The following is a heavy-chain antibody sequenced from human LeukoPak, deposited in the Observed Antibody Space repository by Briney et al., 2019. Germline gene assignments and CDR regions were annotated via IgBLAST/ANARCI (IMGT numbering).Heavy chain of an antibody. Sequence: ASVKVSCKASGYTFTSYAMHWVRQTPGQRVEWMGWINAGNGNTKYSQKFQGRVTITRDTSASTAYMELSSLRSEDTAVYYCARNKWFGELPFDYWGQGTLVTVSS. V-gene: IGHV1-3*01. CDR2: INAGNGNT. CDR3: ARNKWFGELPFDY. D-gene: IGHD3-10*01. CDR1: GYTFTSYA. J-gene: IGHJ4*02.